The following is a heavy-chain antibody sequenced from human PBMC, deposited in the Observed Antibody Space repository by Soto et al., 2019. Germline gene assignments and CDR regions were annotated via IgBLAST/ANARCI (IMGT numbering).Heavy chain of an antibody. CDR3: ARDGGAY. D-gene: IGHD3-16*01. J-gene: IGHJ4*02. CDR2: MSYDGSNK. V-gene: IGHV3-30-3*01. CDR1: GFTFSSYA. Sequence: QVQLVESGGGVVQPGRSLRLSCAASGFTFSSYAMHWVRRAPGKGLEWMAVMSYDGSNKYYADSVKGRFTISRDNSKNTLYLQMNTLSPEDTALYYCARDGGAYWGQGTLVTVSS.